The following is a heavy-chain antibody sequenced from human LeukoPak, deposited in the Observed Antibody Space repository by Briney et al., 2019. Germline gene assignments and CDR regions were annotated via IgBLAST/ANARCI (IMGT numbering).Heavy chain of an antibody. Sequence: PGGSLRLSCAASGFTVSSNYMSWVRQAPGKGLEWVSVIYSGGSTYYADSVKGRFTISRDNSKNTVYLQMNSLRAEDTAVYYCAREPFGYRPYYFDYWGQGTLVTVSS. V-gene: IGHV3-53*01. J-gene: IGHJ4*02. D-gene: IGHD5-18*01. CDR1: GFTVSSNY. CDR3: AREPFGYRPYYFDY. CDR2: IYSGGST.